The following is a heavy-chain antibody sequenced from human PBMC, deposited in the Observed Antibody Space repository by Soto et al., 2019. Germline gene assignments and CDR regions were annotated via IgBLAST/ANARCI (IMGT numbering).Heavy chain of an antibody. D-gene: IGHD2-15*01. CDR2: IYSNGDT. CDR3: ARKTDSGGNGGF. Sequence: EVRLVETGGGLIQPGGSLRLSCAVSGFTVGYNYMYWVRQPPGKGLEWVSLIYSNGDTRYADSVAGRFTVSRDSSKHTLYLQMNNLRDEYTAVYYCARKTDSGGNGGFWGQGTLVTVSS. V-gene: IGHV3-53*02. J-gene: IGHJ4*02. CDR1: GFTVGYNY.